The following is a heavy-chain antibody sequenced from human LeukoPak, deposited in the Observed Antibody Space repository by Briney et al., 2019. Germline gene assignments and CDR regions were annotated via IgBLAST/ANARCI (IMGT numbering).Heavy chain of an antibody. D-gene: IGHD3-10*01. V-gene: IGHV4-39*07. CDR3: ARILLWFGEPYYYYYMDV. CDR1: GGSISSSSYY. Sequence: SETLSLTCTVSGGSISSSSYYWGWIRQPPGKGLEWIGSIYYSGSTYYNPSLKSRVTISVDTSKNQFSLKLSSVTAADTAVYYCARILLWFGEPYYYYYMDVWGKGTTVTVSS. CDR2: IYYSGST. J-gene: IGHJ6*03.